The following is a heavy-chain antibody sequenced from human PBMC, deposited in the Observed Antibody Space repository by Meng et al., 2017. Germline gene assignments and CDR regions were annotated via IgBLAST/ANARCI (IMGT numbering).Heavy chain of an antibody. CDR3: ARTRGDYYFDY. V-gene: IGHV4-61*01. D-gene: IGHD3-16*01. CDR2: IDYGGST. J-gene: IGHJ4*02. CDR1: GGSVTVGSHY. Sequence: QVRVQESCPGLVRPSENLSLTCTVSGGSVTVGSHYWSWIRQPPGKGLEWIGYIDYGGSTSYNPSLRSRVTISVDTSNNQFSLKLSSVTAADTAVFYCARTRGDYYFDYWGQGTLVTVSS.